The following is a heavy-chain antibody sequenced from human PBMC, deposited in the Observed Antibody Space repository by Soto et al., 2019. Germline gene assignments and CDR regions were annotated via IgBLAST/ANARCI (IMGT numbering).Heavy chain of an antibody. CDR1: GFTFSNAW. J-gene: IGHJ4*02. V-gene: IGHV3-15*07. D-gene: IGHD4-4*01. CDR3: TTDYSSTPEIDDYSNYYWLDY. Sequence: GGSLRLSCAASGFTFSNAWMNWVRQAPGKGLEWVGRIKSKTDGGTTDYAAPVKGRFTISRDDSKNTLYLQMNSLKTEDTAVYYCTTDYSSTPEIDDYSNYYWLDYWGQGTLVTVSS. CDR2: IKSKTDGGTT.